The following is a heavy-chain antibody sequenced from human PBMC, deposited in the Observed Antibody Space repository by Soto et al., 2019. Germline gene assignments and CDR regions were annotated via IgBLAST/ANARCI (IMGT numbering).Heavy chain of an antibody. CDR3: AKDFEYQAKWTLEFYYYGMDV. J-gene: IGHJ6*02. Sequence: ASVXXSCKASGYTFTXXAXXXVRQAPGQGLEWMGWISVYNGNTDYAQKLQGRVTMTTDTSTSTAYMELRSLRSEDTALYYCAKDFEYQAKWTLEFYYYGMDVWGQGTTVTVSS. V-gene: IGHV1-18*01. CDR2: ISVYNGNT. D-gene: IGHD3-9*01. CDR1: GYTFTXXA.